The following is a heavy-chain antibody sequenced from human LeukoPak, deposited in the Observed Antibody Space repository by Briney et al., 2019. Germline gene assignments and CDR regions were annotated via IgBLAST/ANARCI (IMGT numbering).Heavy chain of an antibody. CDR3: AGQSSSGCDD. D-gene: IGHD6-19*01. J-gene: IGHJ4*02. V-gene: IGHV5-10-1*01. Sequence: GESLKISCKGSGYSFTSYCISWVRQMPGKGLEWMGRFDPTDSYTNYSPSFQGHVTISADKSISTAYLRWNSLKASDTAMYYCAGQSSSGCDDWGEGTLVTVSS. CDR1: GYSFTSYC. CDR2: FDPTDSYT.